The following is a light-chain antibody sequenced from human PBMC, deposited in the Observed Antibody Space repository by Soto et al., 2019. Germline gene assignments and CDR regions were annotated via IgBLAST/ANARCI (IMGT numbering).Light chain of an antibody. J-gene: IGKJ1*01. Sequence: EIVLTQSPGTLSVSPGERATLSCRASQSVSSRYVAWYQQKPGQAPRLHIYSASGRATGIPDRFSGSGSETDLTLTISRLEPEDFGVYHCQQYGTSPWTFGQGTKVEMK. V-gene: IGKV3-20*01. CDR3: QQYGTSPWT. CDR1: QSVSSRY. CDR2: SAS.